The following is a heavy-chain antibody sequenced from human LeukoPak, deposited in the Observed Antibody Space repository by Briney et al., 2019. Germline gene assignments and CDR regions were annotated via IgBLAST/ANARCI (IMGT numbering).Heavy chain of an antibody. Sequence: PGGSLRLSCAASGFTFSSYDMNWVRQAPGKGLEWVSVISGSGPYAYYADSVKGRFTISRDNSKNTLYLQMNSLRAEDTAVYYCAKEGGGSSNRYFQHWGQGTLVTVSS. D-gene: IGHD2-15*01. V-gene: IGHV3-23*01. CDR3: AKEGGGSSNRYFQH. CDR1: GFTFSSYD. J-gene: IGHJ1*01. CDR2: ISGSGPYA.